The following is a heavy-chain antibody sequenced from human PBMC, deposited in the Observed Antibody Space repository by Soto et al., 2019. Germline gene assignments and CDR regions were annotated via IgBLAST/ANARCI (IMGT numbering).Heavy chain of an antibody. CDR1: GYTFTSYG. CDR3: AKNTSLSGDYQPLDY. J-gene: IGHJ4*02. CDR2: ISAYNGNT. Sequence: ASVKVSCTASGYTFTSYGISWVRQAPGQGLEWMGWISAYNGNTNYAQRLQGRVTMTTDTSTSTAYMELRSLRSDDTAGYYCAKNTSLSGDYQPLDYWGQGTLVTVSS. V-gene: IGHV1-18*01. D-gene: IGHD3-22*01.